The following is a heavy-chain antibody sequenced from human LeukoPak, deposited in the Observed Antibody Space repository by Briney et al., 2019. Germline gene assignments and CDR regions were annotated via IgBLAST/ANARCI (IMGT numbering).Heavy chain of an antibody. V-gene: IGHV3-30*02. D-gene: IGHD3-3*01. CDR3: AKVEFPYGFWSGNYRFFDH. CDR2: IRSYGNHK. Sequence: GGPLRLSCSASVFTFSDYPMHWVPQAPGKGPEWVSHIRSYGNHKFYADPVKGRFTISRDDSKNGVYLQMNSLRAEDTAVYDCAKVEFPYGFWSGNYRFFDHWGQGALVSVSS. J-gene: IGHJ4*02. CDR1: VFTFSDYP.